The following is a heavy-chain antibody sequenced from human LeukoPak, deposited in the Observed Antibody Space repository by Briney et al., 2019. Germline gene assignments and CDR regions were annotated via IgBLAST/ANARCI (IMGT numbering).Heavy chain of an antibody. CDR1: GFTVSSNY. CDR2: IYSGGST. Sequence: GGSLRLSCAASGFTVSSNYMSWVRQAPGKGLEWVSVIYSGGSTYYADSVKGRFTISRDNSKNTLYLQMNSLRAEDTAVYYCTRDLERWVQYNPLDYWGQGTLVIVSS. V-gene: IGHV3-53*01. CDR3: TRDLERWVQYNPLDY. J-gene: IGHJ4*02. D-gene: IGHD5-24*01.